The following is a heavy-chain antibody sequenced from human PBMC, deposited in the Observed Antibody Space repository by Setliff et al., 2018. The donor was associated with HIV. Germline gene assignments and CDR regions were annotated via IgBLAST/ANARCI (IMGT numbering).Heavy chain of an antibody. CDR1: GYTFTDFY. Sequence: ASVMVSCKASGYTFTDFYIHWVRQAPGQGLEWIGRINPKSGVADYLKKFQGRVTMTTDTSTNTAHMELIRPRFDDTAVYYCARAHFLVAMTRKWFDPWGPGTLVTVSS. D-gene: IGHD5-12*01. J-gene: IGHJ5*02. V-gene: IGHV1-2*06. CDR2: INPKSGVA. CDR3: ARAHFLVAMTRKWFDP.